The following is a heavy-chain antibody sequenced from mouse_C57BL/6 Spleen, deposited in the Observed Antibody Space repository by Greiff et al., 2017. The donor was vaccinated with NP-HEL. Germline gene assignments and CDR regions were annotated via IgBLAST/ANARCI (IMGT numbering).Heavy chain of an antibody. CDR3: ARGSGPMDY. V-gene: IGHV1-42*01. CDR1: GYSFTGYY. Sequence: VQLKQSGPELVKPGASVKISCKASGYSFTGYYMNWVKQSPEKSLEWIGEINPSTGGTTYNQKFKAKATLTVDKSSSTAYMQLKSLTSEDSAVYYCARGSGPMDYWGQGTSVTVSS. J-gene: IGHJ4*01. D-gene: IGHD3-2*02. CDR2: INPSTGGT.